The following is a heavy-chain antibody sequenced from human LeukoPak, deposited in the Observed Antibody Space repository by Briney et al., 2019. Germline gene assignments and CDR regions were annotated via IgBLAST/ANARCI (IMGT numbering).Heavy chain of an antibody. CDR2: MYYSGST. D-gene: IGHD2-2*01. J-gene: IGHJ4*02. V-gene: IGHV4-39*01. Sequence: SETLSLTCTVSGGSISSSSYYWGWIRHPAGKGLELIGSMYYSGSTYYNPSLKSRVTISVDTPKNQFSLKLSSVTAADTAVYYCARLLLGYCSSTTCWDPDYFDYWGQGTLVTVSS. CDR1: GGSISSSSYY. CDR3: ARLLLGYCSSTTCWDPDYFDY.